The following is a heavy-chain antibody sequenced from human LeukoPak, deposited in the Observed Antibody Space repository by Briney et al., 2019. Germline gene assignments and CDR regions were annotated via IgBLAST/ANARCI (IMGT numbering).Heavy chain of an antibody. D-gene: IGHD6-19*01. J-gene: IGHJ4*02. Sequence: SVKVSCKASGGTFSSYAISWVRQAPGQGLEWMGGIIPIFGTANYAQKFQGRVTITADESTSTAYMELSSLRSEDTAVYYCARVLLPLSVAGIDYWGQGTLVTVSS. CDR1: GGTFSSYA. V-gene: IGHV1-69*13. CDR2: IIPIFGTA. CDR3: ARVLLPLSVAGIDY.